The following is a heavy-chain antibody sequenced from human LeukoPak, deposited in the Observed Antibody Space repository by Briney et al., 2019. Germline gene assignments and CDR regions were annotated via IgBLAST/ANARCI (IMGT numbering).Heavy chain of an antibody. CDR3: AKGNWRYFDY. D-gene: IGHD1-1*01. Sequence: GGSLRLSCAASGFNFSDSRMTWVRQAPGKGLEWVSAISGSGGSTYYADSVKGRFTISRDNSKNTLYLQMNSLGADDTAVYYCAKGNWRYFDYWGQGTLVTVSS. V-gene: IGHV3-23*01. CDR1: GFNFSDSR. CDR2: ISGSGGST. J-gene: IGHJ4*02.